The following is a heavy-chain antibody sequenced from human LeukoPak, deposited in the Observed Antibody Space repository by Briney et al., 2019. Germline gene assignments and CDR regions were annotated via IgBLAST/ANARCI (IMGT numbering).Heavy chain of an antibody. D-gene: IGHD2-15*01. CDR1: GYTLTELS. V-gene: IGHV1-24*01. CDR2: FDPEDGET. J-gene: IGHJ6*02. CDR3: ATDVSGYCSGGSCYSSRRYHYYYGMDV. Sequence: VASVKVSCKVSGYTLTELSMHWVRQAPGKGLEWMGGFDPEDGETIYAQKFQGRVTMTEDTSTDTAYMELSSLRSEDTAVYYCATDVSGYCSGGSCYSSRRYHYYYGMDVWGQGTTVTVSS.